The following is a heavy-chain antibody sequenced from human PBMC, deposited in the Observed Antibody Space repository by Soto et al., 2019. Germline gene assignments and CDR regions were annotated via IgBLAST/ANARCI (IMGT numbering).Heavy chain of an antibody. Sequence: GASVNVSCKASGYTFTGYYMHWVRQAPGQGLEWMGWINPNSGGTNYAQKFQGWITMTRDTSISTAYMELSRLRSDDTAVYYCARDLYSSTWYPSYGMDVWGQGTTVTVSS. CDR2: INPNSGGT. J-gene: IGHJ6*02. CDR1: GYTFTGYY. V-gene: IGHV1-2*04. D-gene: IGHD6-13*01. CDR3: ARDLYSSTWYPSYGMDV.